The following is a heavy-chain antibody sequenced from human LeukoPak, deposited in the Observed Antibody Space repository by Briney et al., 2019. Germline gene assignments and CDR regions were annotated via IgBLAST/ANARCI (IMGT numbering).Heavy chain of an antibody. V-gene: IGHV1-69*13. CDR3: ASHYDSSGQGPFDY. D-gene: IGHD3-22*01. CDR1: GGTFSSYA. J-gene: IGHJ4*02. Sequence: SVKVSCKASGGTFSSYAISWVRQAPGQGLEWMGGIIPIFGTANYAQKFQGRVTITADESTSTAYMELSSLRPEDTAVYYCASHYDSSGQGPFDYWGQGTLVTVSS. CDR2: IIPIFGTA.